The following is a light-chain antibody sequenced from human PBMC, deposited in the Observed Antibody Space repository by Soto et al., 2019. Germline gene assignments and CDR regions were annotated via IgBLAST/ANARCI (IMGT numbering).Light chain of an antibody. V-gene: IGKV1-39*01. Sequence: DVQMTQSPSSLSVSVGDRVTITCRASQSISNYLNLYQQEPGRAPKLLVYAASSLQSGVPSRFSGSGSGTDFTLTISSLQPEDIATYYCQQSYSSPYTFGQGTKLEIK. J-gene: IGKJ2*01. CDR2: AAS. CDR1: QSISNY. CDR3: QQSYSSPYT.